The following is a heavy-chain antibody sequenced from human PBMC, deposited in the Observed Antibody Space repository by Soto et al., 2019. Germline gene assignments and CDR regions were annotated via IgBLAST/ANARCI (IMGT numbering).Heavy chain of an antibody. CDR3: ARGVVGATNEIDF. CDR2: INPSDGST. Sequence: PGEGLEWMGMINPSDGSTYYAQRFQPRVTMTRDTSTTTVFMEMSGLRSEDTAVYYCARGVVGATNEIDFWGQGTTVTVSS. J-gene: IGHJ4*01. V-gene: IGHV1-46*01. D-gene: IGHD1-26*01.